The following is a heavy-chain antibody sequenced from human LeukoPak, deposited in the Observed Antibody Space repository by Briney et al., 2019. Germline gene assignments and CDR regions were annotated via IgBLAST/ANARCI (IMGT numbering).Heavy chain of an antibody. J-gene: IGHJ6*04. V-gene: IGHV4-38-2*01. Sequence: SETLSLTCAVSGYSISSGYYWGWIRQPPGKGLEWIGSIFHSGSTYYNPSLKSRVNMSVDTSKNQISLKLSSVTAADTAVYYCAKASGSYGSGSYYYYGMDVWGKGTTVTVSS. CDR3: AKASGSYGSGSYYYYGMDV. D-gene: IGHD3-10*01. CDR1: GYSISSGYY. CDR2: IFHSGST.